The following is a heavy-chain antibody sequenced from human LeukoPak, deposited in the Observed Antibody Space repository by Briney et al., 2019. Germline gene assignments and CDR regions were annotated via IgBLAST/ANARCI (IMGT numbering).Heavy chain of an antibody. CDR1: GFTFSSYA. CDR3: AKAVGRYYYYYMDV. Sequence: PGGSLRLSCAASGFTFSSYAMSWVRQAPGKGLEWVSDISGSGGSTYYADSVKGRFTISRDNSKNTLYLQMNSLRAEDTAVYYCAKAVGRYYYYYMDVWGKGTTVTVSS. V-gene: IGHV3-23*01. D-gene: IGHD1-26*01. CDR2: ISGSGGST. J-gene: IGHJ6*03.